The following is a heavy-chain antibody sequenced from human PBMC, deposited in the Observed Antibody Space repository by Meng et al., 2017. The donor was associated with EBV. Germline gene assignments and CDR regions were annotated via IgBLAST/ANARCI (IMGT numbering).Heavy chain of an antibody. CDR3: VRELVGGTFDY. CDR2: IIPAGGNT. D-gene: IGHD1/OR15-1a*01. Sequence: QLQLVQSGAEGKRPGAQLKVSCKASGYTFTSYYLHWVRQAPGQGLEWMGIIIPAGGNTNYAQKFRGRFTMTRDTSTSTVYMDLSILTSEDTAVYYCVRELVGGTFDYWGQGTLVTVSS. CDR1: GYTFTSYY. J-gene: IGHJ4*02. V-gene: IGHV1-46*01.